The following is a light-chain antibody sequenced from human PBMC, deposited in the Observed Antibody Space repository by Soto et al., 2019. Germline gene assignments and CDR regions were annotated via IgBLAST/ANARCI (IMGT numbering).Light chain of an antibody. J-gene: IGKJ3*01. Sequence: EIVMTQSPGTLSLSPGERATLSCRASQSVSSSYLAWYQQKPGQAPRLLIYGASSMATGIPDRFSGSGSGTDFTLTISRLEPEDSAVYYCQQYGSSPFAFGPGTKVDIK. V-gene: IGKV3-20*01. CDR1: QSVSSSY. CDR2: GAS. CDR3: QQYGSSPFA.